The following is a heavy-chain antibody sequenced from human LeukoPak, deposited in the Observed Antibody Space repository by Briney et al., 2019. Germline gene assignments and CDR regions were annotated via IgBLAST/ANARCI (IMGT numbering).Heavy chain of an antibody. CDR1: GFIFSNYS. V-gene: IGHV3-23*01. CDR3: AKGGLGQASGLDV. Sequence: GGSLRLSCAASGFIFSNYSMTWVRQAPGKGLEYISSITDSGGSAYYADSVKGRFTLSRDNSRDTLYLHLNSLRAEDTALYYCAKGGLGQASGLDVWGQGTTVIVSS. CDR2: ITDSGGSA. J-gene: IGHJ6*02. D-gene: IGHD3-10*01.